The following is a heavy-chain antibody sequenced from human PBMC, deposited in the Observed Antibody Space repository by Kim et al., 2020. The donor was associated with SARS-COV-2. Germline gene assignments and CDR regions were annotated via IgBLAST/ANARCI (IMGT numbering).Heavy chain of an antibody. J-gene: IGHJ4*02. CDR1: GFTFRNYA. CDR2: INTNGGST. Sequence: GGSLRLSCAASGFTFRNYAMFWVRQAPGKGLEYVSAINTNGGSTYYADSVKDRFSMSRDNSKNTLYLQMGSLRADDMAIYYCARGQRYAKSFNFDYWGQGTMVTVSS. D-gene: IGHD5-12*01. CDR3: ARGQRYAKSFNFDY. V-gene: IGHV3-64*02.